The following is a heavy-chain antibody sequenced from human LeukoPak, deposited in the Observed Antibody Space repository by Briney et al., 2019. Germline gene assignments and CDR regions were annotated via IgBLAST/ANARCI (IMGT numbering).Heavy chain of an antibody. Sequence: GESLKISCRGSGYSFTSYWIGWVRQMPGKGLEWMGIIYPGDSDTRYSPSFQGQVTISADKSISTAYLQWSSLKASDTAMYYCARQGWELLKGGAFDIWGQGTMVTVSS. V-gene: IGHV5-51*01. CDR1: GYSFTSYW. CDR3: ARQGWELLKGGAFDI. D-gene: IGHD1-26*01. CDR2: IYPGDSDT. J-gene: IGHJ3*02.